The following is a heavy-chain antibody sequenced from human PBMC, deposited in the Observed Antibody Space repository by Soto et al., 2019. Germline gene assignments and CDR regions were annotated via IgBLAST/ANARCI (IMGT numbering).Heavy chain of an antibody. V-gene: IGHV3-23*01. J-gene: IGHJ4*02. Sequence: SCAASGFTFSSYAMHWVRQAPGKGLEWVATISGTGGSTYYADSVKGRFTISRDNSKNTLYLQMNSLRVEDTAVYYCAKDRLGGNFDYWGQGTQVTVSS. CDR3: AKDRLGGNFDY. CDR2: ISGTGGST. CDR1: GFTFSSYA.